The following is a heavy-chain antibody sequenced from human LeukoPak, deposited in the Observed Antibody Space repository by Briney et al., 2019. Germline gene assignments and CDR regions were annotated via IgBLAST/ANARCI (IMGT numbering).Heavy chain of an antibody. V-gene: IGHV1-58*01. J-gene: IGHJ4*02. D-gene: IGHD3-10*01. Sequence: GASVKVSCKASGFTFTSSVVQWVRQARGQRLEWIGWIVVGSGNTNYAQKFQERVTITRVMSTSTAYMELSSLRFEDTAVYYCAADRAGSYLRFVYWGQGTPVTVSS. CDR1: GFTFTSSV. CDR3: AADRAGSYLRFVY. CDR2: IVVGSGNT.